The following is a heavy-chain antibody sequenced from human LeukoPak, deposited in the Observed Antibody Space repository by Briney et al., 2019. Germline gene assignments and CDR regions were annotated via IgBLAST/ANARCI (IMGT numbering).Heavy chain of an antibody. CDR3: ARDRYPYYCDY. CDR1: GYTFTNYG. CDR2: ISAYDGNT. V-gene: IGHV1-18*01. Sequence: ASVKVSCKTSGYTFTNYGPSWVRQAPGQGPEWMGWISAYDGNTIYAQNLQGRVTMTTDTSTTTAYMELRSLRSDDTGVYYCARDRYPYYCDYWGQGALVTVSS. D-gene: IGHD1-14*01. J-gene: IGHJ4*02.